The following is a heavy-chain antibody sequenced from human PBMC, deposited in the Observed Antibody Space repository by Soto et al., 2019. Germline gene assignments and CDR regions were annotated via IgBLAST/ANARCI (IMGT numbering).Heavy chain of an antibody. J-gene: IGHJ4*02. V-gene: IGHV3-23*01. Sequence: LRLSCAASGFTFSSFAMSWVRQAPGKGLDWVSAISGSGGSTYSADSVKGRFTISRDNSNNSLYLQMSSLRAEDTAVYYCARGLSAGKGSPPDFWGRGSLVTVSS. CDR1: GFTFSSFA. CDR2: ISGSGGST. D-gene: IGHD6-13*01. CDR3: ARGLSAGKGSPPDF.